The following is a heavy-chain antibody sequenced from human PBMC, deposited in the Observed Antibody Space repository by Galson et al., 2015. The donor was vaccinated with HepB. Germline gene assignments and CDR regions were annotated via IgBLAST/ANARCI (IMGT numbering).Heavy chain of an antibody. V-gene: IGHV3-15*01. Sequence: SLRLSCAASGFIFSNAWMIWVRQAPGKGLEWVGRIKSKTDGGTTDYAAPVKGRFTISRDDSETTLYLQMNSLKTDDTAVYYCTTKNLPAATDYWGQGTLVTVSS. D-gene: IGHD2-2*01. CDR3: TTKNLPAATDY. CDR2: IKSKTDGGTT. J-gene: IGHJ4*02. CDR1: GFIFSNAW.